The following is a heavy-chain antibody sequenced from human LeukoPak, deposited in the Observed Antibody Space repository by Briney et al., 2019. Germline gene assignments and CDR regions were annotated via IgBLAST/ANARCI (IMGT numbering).Heavy chain of an antibody. CDR2: IYSSGST. J-gene: IGHJ6*02. CDR3: AREISSSWSLGMDV. CDR1: GGSISSYY. Sequence: PSETLSLTCTVSGGSISSYYWSWIRQPAGKGLEWIGRIYSSGSTVYNPSLKSRVTMSVDTSKNQFSLKLTSVTAADTAVYYCAREISSSWSLGMDVWGQGTTVTVSS. V-gene: IGHV4-4*07. D-gene: IGHD6-13*01.